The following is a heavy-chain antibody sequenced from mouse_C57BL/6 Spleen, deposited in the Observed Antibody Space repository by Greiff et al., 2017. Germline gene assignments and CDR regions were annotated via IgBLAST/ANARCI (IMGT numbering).Heavy chain of an antibody. CDR2: IRNKANGYTT. CDR3: ARSPGGSFDY. V-gene: IGHV7-3*01. J-gene: IGHJ2*01. D-gene: IGHD1-1*01. Sequence: EVKLMESGGGLVQPGGSLSLSCAASGFTFTDYYMSWVRQPPGKALEWLGFIRNKANGYTTEYSASVKGRFTISRDNSQSILYLQMNALRAEDSATYYCARSPGGSFDYWGQGTTLTVSS. CDR1: GFTFTDYY.